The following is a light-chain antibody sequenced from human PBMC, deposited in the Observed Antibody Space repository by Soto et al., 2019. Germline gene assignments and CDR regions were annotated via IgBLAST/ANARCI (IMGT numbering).Light chain of an antibody. J-gene: IGLJ1*01. CDR1: ISDIGDYNY. CDR3: SSYTSTSGRI. V-gene: IGLV2-14*01. CDR2: EVS. Sequence: QSALTQPASVSGSHGQSITISCTGTISDIGDYNYVSWYQQHPGKAPKLLIYEVSNRPSGVSTRFSGSKSGTTASLTISGLQPEDESDYYCSSYTSTSGRIFGTGTKVTVL.